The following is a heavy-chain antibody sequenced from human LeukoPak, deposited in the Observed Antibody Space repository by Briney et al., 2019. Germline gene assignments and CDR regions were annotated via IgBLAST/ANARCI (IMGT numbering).Heavy chain of an antibody. D-gene: IGHD1-26*01. Sequence: LSETLSLTCTVYGGSFSGYYWSWIRQPPGKGLEGIGEINHSGSTNYNPSLKSRVTISVDTSKNQFSLKMSSVTAADTAMYYCARVQAEVGPGHWGQGTLVTVSS. J-gene: IGHJ4*02. CDR2: INHSGST. V-gene: IGHV4-34*01. CDR3: ARVQAEVGPGH. CDR1: GGSFSGYY.